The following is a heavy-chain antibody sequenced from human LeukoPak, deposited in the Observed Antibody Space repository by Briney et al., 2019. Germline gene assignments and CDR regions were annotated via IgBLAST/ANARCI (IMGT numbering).Heavy chain of an antibody. CDR1: RGTFSSYA. J-gene: IGHJ5*02. D-gene: IGHD3-10*01. V-gene: IGHV1-69*13. CDR2: TIPIFGTA. Sequence: SVKVSCKASRGTFSSYAISWVRQAPGQGLEWMGGTIPIFGTANYAQKFQGRVTISADESTSTAYMELSSLRFEDTAVYYCARDLTMVRGARYRPYNWFDAWGQGTLVTVSS. CDR3: ARDLTMVRGARYRPYNWFDA.